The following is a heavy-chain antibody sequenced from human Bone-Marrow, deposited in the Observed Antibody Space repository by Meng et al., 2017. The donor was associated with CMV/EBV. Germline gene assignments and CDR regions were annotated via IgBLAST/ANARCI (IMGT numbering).Heavy chain of an antibody. D-gene: IGHD6-19*01. CDR2: ISSSSSYI. CDR1: VFTFSNYI. Sequence: SCAASVFTFSNYIMNWVRQAPGKGLEWVSSISSSSSYIYYVDSVKGRFTISRDNAKNSLYLQMNSLRAEDTAVYYCARDSSGWYYFDYWGQGTLVTVSS. J-gene: IGHJ4*02. CDR3: ARDSSGWYYFDY. V-gene: IGHV3-21*01.